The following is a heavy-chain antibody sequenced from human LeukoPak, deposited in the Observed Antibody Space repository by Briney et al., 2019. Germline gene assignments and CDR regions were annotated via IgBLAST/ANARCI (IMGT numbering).Heavy chain of an antibody. CDR2: ISGDGGST. CDR1: GFTFDDYA. D-gene: IGHD5-18*01. Sequence: PGGSLRLSCAASGFTFDDYAMHWVRQAPGKGLEWVSRISGDGGSTYYADSVKGRFTISRDNSKNSLYLQMNSLSTEDTALYYCAKDSVDTAMVPLYYMDVWGKGTTVTVSS. J-gene: IGHJ6*03. CDR3: AKDSVDTAMVPLYYMDV. V-gene: IGHV3-43*02.